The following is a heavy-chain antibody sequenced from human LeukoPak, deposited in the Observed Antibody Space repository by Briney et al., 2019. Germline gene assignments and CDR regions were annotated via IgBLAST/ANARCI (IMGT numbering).Heavy chain of an antibody. CDR3: AREEVAVRGVIITHY. J-gene: IGHJ4*02. D-gene: IGHD3-10*01. CDR1: GGSISSSSYY. Sequence: PSETLSLTCTVSGGSISSSSYYWGWIRQPPGKGLEWIGSIYYSGSTYYNPSLKSRVTISVDTSKNQFSLKLSSVTAADTAVYYCAREEVAVRGVIITHYWGQGTLVTVSS. CDR2: IYYSGST. V-gene: IGHV4-39*07.